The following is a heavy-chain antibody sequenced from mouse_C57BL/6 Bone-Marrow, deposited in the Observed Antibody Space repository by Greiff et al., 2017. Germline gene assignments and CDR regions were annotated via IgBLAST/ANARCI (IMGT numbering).Heavy chain of an antibody. V-gene: IGHV1-81*01. Sequence: LEESGAELARPGASVKLSCKASGYTFTSYGISWVKQRTGQGLEWIGEIYPRSGNTYYNEKFKGKATLTADKSSSTAYMELRSLTSEDSAVYFCAREGAYAMDYWGQGTSVTVSS. J-gene: IGHJ4*01. CDR2: IYPRSGNT. CDR3: AREGAYAMDY. CDR1: GYTFTSYG.